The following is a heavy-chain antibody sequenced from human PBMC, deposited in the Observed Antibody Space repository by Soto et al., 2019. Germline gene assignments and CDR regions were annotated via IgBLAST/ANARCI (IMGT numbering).Heavy chain of an antibody. V-gene: IGHV4-4*07. CDR1: GGSISSHH. CDR2: LYSSGST. Sequence: QVQLQESGPGLVKPSETLSLTCSVSGGSISSHHWSWIRQPAGKGLEWIGRLYSSGSTNYNPSLKRRVNMSLDTAKNQFFLRLSSVTAADTAVYLCARVGDTGTYPDYWGQGTLVTVSS. D-gene: IGHD1-26*01. CDR3: ARVGDTGTYPDY. J-gene: IGHJ4*02.